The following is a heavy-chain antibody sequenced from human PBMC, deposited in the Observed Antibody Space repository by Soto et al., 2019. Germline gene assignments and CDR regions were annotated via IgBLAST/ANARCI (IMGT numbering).Heavy chain of an antibody. Sequence: ASVKVSCKASGFTFTSSAVQWVRQALGQRLEWIGWIVVGSGNTNYAQKSQERVTITRDMSTSTAYMELSSLRSEDTAVYYCEAPREHLLYAIVFDIWGQGTMVTVSS. J-gene: IGHJ3*02. V-gene: IGHV1-58*01. D-gene: IGHD2-2*02. CDR2: IVVGSGNT. CDR1: GFTFTSSA. CDR3: EAPREHLLYAIVFDI.